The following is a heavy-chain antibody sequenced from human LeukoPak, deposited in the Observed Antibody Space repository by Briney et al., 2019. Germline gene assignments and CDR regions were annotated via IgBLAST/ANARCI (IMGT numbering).Heavy chain of an antibody. V-gene: IGHV3-7*01. CDR3: ARVRTLWTYYGMDV. CDR2: IKEDESEK. D-gene: IGHD3/OR15-3a*01. J-gene: IGHJ6*02. Sequence: GGSLRLSCAASGFTFNTYWMSWVREAPGKGREWVANIKEDESEKYYVDSVKGRFTISRDNAKNSLYLQMNSLRAEDTAMYYCARVRTLWTYYGMDVWGQGTTVTVSS. CDR1: GFTFNTYW.